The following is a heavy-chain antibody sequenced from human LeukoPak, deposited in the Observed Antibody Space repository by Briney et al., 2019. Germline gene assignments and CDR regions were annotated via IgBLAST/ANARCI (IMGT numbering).Heavy chain of an antibody. D-gene: IGHD6-19*01. CDR3: ARLGEQWLVEARGDWFDP. CDR2: ISAYNGNT. V-gene: IGHV1-18*01. CDR1: GYTFTSYG. Sequence: GASVKVSCKASGYTFTSYGISWVRQARGQGLEWMVWISAYNGNTNYAQKLQGRVTMTTDTSTSTAYMELRSLRSDDTAVYYCARLGEQWLVEARGDWFDPWGQGTLVTVSS. J-gene: IGHJ5*02.